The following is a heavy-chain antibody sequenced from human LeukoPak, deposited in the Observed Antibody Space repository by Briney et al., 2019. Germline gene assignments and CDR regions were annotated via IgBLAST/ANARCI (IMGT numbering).Heavy chain of an antibody. D-gene: IGHD6-19*01. CDR2: IFYSGST. Sequence: SETLSLTCTVSGGSISSYYWSWIRQPPGKGLEWIGYIFYSGSTNYNPSLKSRVTISVDTSKNQFSLKLSSVTAADTAVYYCARLSGGHSSGPFDHWGQGTLVTVSS. CDR1: GGSISSYY. V-gene: IGHV4-59*08. CDR3: ARLSGGHSSGPFDH. J-gene: IGHJ5*02.